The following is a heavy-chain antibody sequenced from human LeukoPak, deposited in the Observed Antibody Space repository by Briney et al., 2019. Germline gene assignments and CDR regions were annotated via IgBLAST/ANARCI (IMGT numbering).Heavy chain of an antibody. V-gene: IGHV4-34*01. Sequence: SETLPLTCALYGGSFSGYYWSWIRQPPGKGLEWIGEINHSGSTNYNPSLKSRVTISVDTSKNQFSLKLSSVTAADTAVYYCARGRYNWNVIYYFDYWGQGTLVTVSS. CDR1: GGSFSGYY. CDR2: INHSGST. D-gene: IGHD1-20*01. CDR3: ARGRYNWNVIYYFDY. J-gene: IGHJ4*02.